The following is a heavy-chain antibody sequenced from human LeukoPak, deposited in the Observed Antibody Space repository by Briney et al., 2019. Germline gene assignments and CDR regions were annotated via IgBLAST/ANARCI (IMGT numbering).Heavy chain of an antibody. V-gene: IGHV3-48*04. CDR2: ISGSSNTI. D-gene: IGHD2-21*01. Sequence: GGSLRLSCAASGFTFSSYNMDWVRQAPGKGLEWVSYISGSSNTIYYADSVKGRFTISRDNAKNSLYLQVNSLRGEDTAVYYCSRRPPPLFLLFRPRFFHLWGRGTLVTVSS. CDR1: GFTFSSYN. CDR3: SRRPPPLFLLFRPRFFHL. J-gene: IGHJ2*01.